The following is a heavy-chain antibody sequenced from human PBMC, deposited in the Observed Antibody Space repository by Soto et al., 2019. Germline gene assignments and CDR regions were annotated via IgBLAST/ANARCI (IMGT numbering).Heavy chain of an antibody. CDR2: IKQDGSEK. Sequence: PGGSLRLSCAASGFTFSSYWMSWVRQAPGKGLEWVANIKQDGSEKYYVDSVKGRFTISRDNAKNSLYLQMNSLRAEDTAVYYCARYGRRAYRSGWYSDYWGQGTLVTVSS. D-gene: IGHD6-19*01. CDR3: ARYGRRAYRSGWYSDY. CDR1: GFTFSSYW. J-gene: IGHJ4*02. V-gene: IGHV3-7*01.